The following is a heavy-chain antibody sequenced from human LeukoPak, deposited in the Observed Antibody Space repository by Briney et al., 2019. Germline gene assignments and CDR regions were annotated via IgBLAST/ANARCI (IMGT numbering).Heavy chain of an antibody. Sequence: GGSLRLSCAASGFTFSSYWMSWVRQAPGKGLEWVANIKQDGSEKYYVDSVKGRFTISRDNAKNSLYLQMNSLRAEDTAVYYCARGVGVNYYDSRYFDHWGQGTLVTVSS. CDR3: ARGVGVNYYDSRYFDH. D-gene: IGHD3-22*01. J-gene: IGHJ4*02. CDR1: GFTFSSYW. V-gene: IGHV3-7*03. CDR2: IKQDGSEK.